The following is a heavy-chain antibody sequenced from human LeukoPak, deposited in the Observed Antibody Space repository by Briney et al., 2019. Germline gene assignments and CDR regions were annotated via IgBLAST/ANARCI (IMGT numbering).Heavy chain of an antibody. CDR3: VRTRVSDHIVPAAERADDVCDM. J-gene: IGHJ3*02. CDR2: IHYSGST. CDR1: RGSISGSIRSYY. D-gene: IGHD2-2*01. V-gene: IGHV4-39*07. Sequence: SETLSLTCTVSRGSISGSIRSYYWGWIRQPPGKGLEWIGTIHYSGSTYYKPSLKSRVTISVDTSENQLSLKLSSVAAADTAVYFCVRTRVSDHIVPAAERADDVCDMWGQGTMVTVSS.